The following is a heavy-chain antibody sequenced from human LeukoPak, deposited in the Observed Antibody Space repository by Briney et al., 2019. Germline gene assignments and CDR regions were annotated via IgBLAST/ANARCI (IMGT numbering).Heavy chain of an antibody. V-gene: IGHV5-51*01. J-gene: IGHJ5*02. CDR1: GYSINNYW. Sequence: GESLKISCKGSGYSINNYWIGWVRQMPGKGLEWMGIIYPADSDIRYSPSFQGQATISADKSISTAYLQWSSLKASDTAMYYCARQKYCSGGSCYTWFDPWGQGTLVTVSS. CDR3: ARQKYCSGGSCYTWFDP. CDR2: IYPADSDI. D-gene: IGHD2-15*01.